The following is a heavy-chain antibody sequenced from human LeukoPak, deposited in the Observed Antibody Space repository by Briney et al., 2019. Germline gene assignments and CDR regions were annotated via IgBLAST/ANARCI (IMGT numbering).Heavy chain of an antibody. CDR2: ITPLFGTA. Sequence: SVKVSCTASGGTFSKYTISWVRQRPGQGLEWMGGITPLFGTANYAQKFQGRVTITADESTSTAYMELSSLRSEDTAVYYCASSLRVGASVIDYWGQGTLVTVSS. V-gene: IGHV1-69*13. J-gene: IGHJ4*02. D-gene: IGHD1-26*01. CDR3: ASSLRVGASVIDY. CDR1: GGTFSKYT.